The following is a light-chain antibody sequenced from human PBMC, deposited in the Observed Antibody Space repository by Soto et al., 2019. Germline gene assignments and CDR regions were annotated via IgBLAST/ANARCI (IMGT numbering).Light chain of an antibody. CDR2: LKSDGSH. V-gene: IGLV4-69*01. CDR1: SGHNTYS. Sequence: QSVLTQSPSASASLGASVKLTCTLSSGHNTYSIAWHQQQPEKGPRFLMKLKSDGSHSRGDGIPDRFSGSSSGAERYLTISSLQSEDEADYCCQTWATGIQVFGGGTKLTVL. J-gene: IGLJ2*01. CDR3: QTWATGIQV.